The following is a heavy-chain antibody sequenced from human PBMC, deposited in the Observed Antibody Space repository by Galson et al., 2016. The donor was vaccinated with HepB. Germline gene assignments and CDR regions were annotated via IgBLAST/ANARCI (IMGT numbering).Heavy chain of an antibody. J-gene: IGHJ6*02. D-gene: IGHD5/OR15-5a*01. CDR1: GLTFSSFA. V-gene: IGHV3-23*01. Sequence: SLRLSCAASGLTFSSFAMSWVRQAPGKGLEWVSGIIGSGGRTWYADSVKGRFSISRDNSKNTLYLQLNSLRAEDTAIYYCARDGSRMDVWGQGTTVTVFS. CDR2: IIGSGGRT. CDR3: ARDGSRMDV.